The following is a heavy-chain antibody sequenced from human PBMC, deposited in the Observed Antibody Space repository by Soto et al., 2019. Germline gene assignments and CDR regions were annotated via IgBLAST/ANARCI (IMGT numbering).Heavy chain of an antibody. Sequence: SVKVSFKASGCTFSIYGFSWVRQAPGQGPEWIGGIIPILTTPNYAQKFQGRVTIVADESTTTVYMELSSLKFEDTAVYYCATSVGIAPTGEDGMDVWGQGTSVTVSS. J-gene: IGHJ6*02. V-gene: IGHV1-69*13. D-gene: IGHD2-8*02. CDR3: ATSVGIAPTGEDGMDV. CDR2: IIPILTTP. CDR1: GCTFSIYG.